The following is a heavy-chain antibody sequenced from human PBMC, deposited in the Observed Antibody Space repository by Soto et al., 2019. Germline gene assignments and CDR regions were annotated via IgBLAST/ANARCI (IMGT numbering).Heavy chain of an antibody. CDR2: INPNSGGK. V-gene: IGHV1-2*04. CDR3: AIGNIALAGKGYYYGMDV. Sequence: GTSVNVSCKTSANTFTGYYMHWVRQAPGQGLEWMGWINPNSGGKNYAQKFQGWVTMTRDTSISTAYMELSRLRSDDTAVYYCAIGNIALAGKGYYYGMDVWG. J-gene: IGHJ6*04. CDR1: ANTFTGYY. D-gene: IGHD6-19*01.